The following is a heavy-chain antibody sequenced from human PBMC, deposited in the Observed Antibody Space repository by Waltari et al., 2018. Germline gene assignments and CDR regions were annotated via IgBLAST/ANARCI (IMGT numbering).Heavy chain of an antibody. J-gene: IGHJ4*02. D-gene: IGHD5-18*01. CDR2: VCYPGTT. Sequence: QMQLQESGPGLVKPSETPSLTCTVSGGFISTEAYWAWVRPPPGGGLEWIGSVCYPGTTNDPPSLKSRVTIFVDTSKNQFSLNLNSVTAADTAVYYCASPPRGSSYGSYDYWGQGTLVTVSS. V-gene: IGHV4-39*01. CDR3: ASPPRGSSYGSYDY. CDR1: GGFISTEAY.